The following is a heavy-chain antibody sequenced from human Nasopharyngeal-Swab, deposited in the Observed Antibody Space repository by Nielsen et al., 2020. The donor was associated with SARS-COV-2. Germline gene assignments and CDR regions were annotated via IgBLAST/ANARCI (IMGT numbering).Heavy chain of an antibody. V-gene: IGHV3-48*03. CDR1: CFTFSSYE. CDR3: ARDSRGTMVRGVSGYYYGMDV. CDR2: IPSSGSTI. Sequence: SLNTSCASSCFTFSSYEMNWVRPAPGNGLEWVSYIPSSGSTIYYADSVKSRSTISRDNAKHSLYLQMNSLRAEDTAVYYCARDSRGTMVRGVSGYYYGMDVWGQGTTVTVSS. J-gene: IGHJ6*02. D-gene: IGHD3-10*01.